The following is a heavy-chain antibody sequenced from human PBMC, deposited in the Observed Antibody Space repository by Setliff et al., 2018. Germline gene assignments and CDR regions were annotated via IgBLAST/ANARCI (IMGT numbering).Heavy chain of an antibody. V-gene: IGHV3-30*02. CDR2: VRHDGSNE. CDR1: GFTSNMYG. CDR3: AKPRPGTTSEPSDY. J-gene: IGHJ4*02. Sequence: GGSLRLSCAASGFTSNMYGVHWVRQAPGRGLEWVAYVRHDGSNENYADSVRGRFTISRDNSKNTLNLQMNSLRDEDTAVYYCAKPRPGTTSEPSDYWGQGTLVTVSS. D-gene: IGHD1-7*01.